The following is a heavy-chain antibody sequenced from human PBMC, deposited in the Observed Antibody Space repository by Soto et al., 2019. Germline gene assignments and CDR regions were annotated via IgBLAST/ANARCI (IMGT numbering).Heavy chain of an antibody. Sequence: EVQLLESGGGLVQPGGSLRLSCAASGFSFSSYVMGWVRQAPGKGLEWVSAISGSAGSTYYTDSVKGRFTISRDNSKNTLFLKMNSLRVDDTAIYYCAKDRGGSYRGAFDIGGQGTVVTVSS. CDR1: GFSFSSYV. CDR3: AKDRGGSYRGAFDI. V-gene: IGHV3-23*01. J-gene: IGHJ3*02. D-gene: IGHD1-26*01. CDR2: ISGSAGST.